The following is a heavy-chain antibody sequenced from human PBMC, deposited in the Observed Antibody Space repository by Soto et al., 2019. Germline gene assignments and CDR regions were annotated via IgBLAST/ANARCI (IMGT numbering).Heavy chain of an antibody. D-gene: IGHD2-21*01. CDR1: GFTFNTYD. CDR2: ITTSSAYI. V-gene: IGHV3-21*01. Sequence: EVQLVESGGGLVKPGGSLRLSCAASGFTFNTYDMNWVRQAPGKGLEWVSSITTSSAYIYYADSLKGRITISRDNAKNSLFVQMSSLRAEDTAVYYCVRSGTARLLRHSWFDTWGQGTLVTVSS. J-gene: IGHJ5*02. CDR3: VRSGTARLLRHSWFDT.